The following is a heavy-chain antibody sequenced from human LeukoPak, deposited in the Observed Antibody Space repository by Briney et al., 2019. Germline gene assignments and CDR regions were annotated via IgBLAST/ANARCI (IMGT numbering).Heavy chain of an antibody. J-gene: IGHJ3*02. V-gene: IGHV4-39*07. CDR2: MSYSGHT. CDR3: ARDYHGIVVVNDAFDI. CDR1: GDYIGRINYY. D-gene: IGHD3-22*01. Sequence: SETLSLTCTISGDYIGRINYYWGWIRQPPGKGLEWIVSMSYSGHTYYNPSLKSRVTTSIDTSKNQLSLNLKSVTAADTAVYYCARDYHGIVVVNDAFDIWGQGTMVTVSS.